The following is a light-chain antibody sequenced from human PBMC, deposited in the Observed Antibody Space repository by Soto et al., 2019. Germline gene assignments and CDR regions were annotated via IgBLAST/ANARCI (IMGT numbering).Light chain of an antibody. Sequence: DIQITQSPSTLSASVGDRVTIHCRASQSISSWLAWYQQKPGKAPKLLIYDASSLESGVPSRFSGSGSGTEFTLTISSLQPDDFATYYCQQYNTYPWTFGQGTKVDIK. J-gene: IGKJ1*01. CDR1: QSISSW. CDR2: DAS. CDR3: QQYNTYPWT. V-gene: IGKV1-5*01.